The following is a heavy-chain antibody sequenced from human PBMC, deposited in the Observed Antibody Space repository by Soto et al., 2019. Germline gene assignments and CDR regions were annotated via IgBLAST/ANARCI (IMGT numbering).Heavy chain of an antibody. V-gene: IGHV3-23*04. Sequence: EVQVVESGGGLVQPGGSLRLSCATSKFTFSAYAMTWGRQAPGEGLEWVSSISGSGGGTSYEDSVKGRFSSSRANSKNTLYLRMHSLRVEDTAVYYCTRDPNCDHRGAFEFGGQGVVVTVSS. CDR2: ISGSGGGT. J-gene: IGHJ3*01. CDR3: TRDPNCDHRGAFEF. CDR1: KFTFSAYA. D-gene: IGHD1-1*01.